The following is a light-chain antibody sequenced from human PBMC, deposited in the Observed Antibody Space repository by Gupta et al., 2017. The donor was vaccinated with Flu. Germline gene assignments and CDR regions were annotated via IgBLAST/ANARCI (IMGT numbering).Light chain of an antibody. Sequence: VTISCTGSNSNSGGGDDVHWYQQLPGTATKRRIYVNSNRPSGVPDRFSCSKSGTSASPAITGVQAEDEADDDCQYYASTLSGWVFGGGTKRTVL. V-gene: IGLV1-40*01. CDR3: QYYASTLSGWV. J-gene: IGLJ2*01. CDR2: VNS. CDR1: NSNSGGGDD.